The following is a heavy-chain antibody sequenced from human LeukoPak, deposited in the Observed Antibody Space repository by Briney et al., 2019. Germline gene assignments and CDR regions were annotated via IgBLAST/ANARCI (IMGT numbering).Heavy chain of an antibody. Sequence: PGGSLRLSCAASGFTFSSYWMSWVRQAPGKGLVWVSRINSDGSSTNYADSVKGRFTISRDNAKNTLSLQMNSLRAEDTAVYYCARVPITPAGTKDAKYFQHWGQGTLVTVSS. J-gene: IGHJ1*01. V-gene: IGHV3-74*01. CDR3: ARVPITPAGTKDAKYFQH. D-gene: IGHD6-19*01. CDR2: INSDGSST. CDR1: GFTFSSYW.